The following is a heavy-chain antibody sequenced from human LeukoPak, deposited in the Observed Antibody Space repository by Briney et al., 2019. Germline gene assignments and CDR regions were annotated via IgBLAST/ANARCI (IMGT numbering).Heavy chain of an antibody. CDR2: INHSGST. V-gene: IGHV4-34*01. J-gene: IGHJ4*02. D-gene: IGHD6-13*01. CDR1: GGSFSSYY. CDR3: ARSKRAAAGTHYFDY. Sequence: SETLSLTCAVYGGSFSSYYWSWIRQPPGKGLEWIGEINHSGSTNYNPSLKSRVTMSVDTSKNQFSLKLSSVTAADTAVYYCARSKRAAAGTHYFDYWGQGTLVTVSS.